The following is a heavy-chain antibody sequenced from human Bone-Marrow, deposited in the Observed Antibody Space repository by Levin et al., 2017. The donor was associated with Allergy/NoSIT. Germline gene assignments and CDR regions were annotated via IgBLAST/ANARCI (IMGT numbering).Heavy chain of an antibody. CDR3: AREYYGLWTGYYYDH. CDR1: GFAFSTYW. CDR2: ISSDGAKT. D-gene: IGHD3/OR15-3a*01. Sequence: AGGSLRLSCTASGFAFSTYWMHWVRQVPGKGLAWVSRISSDGAKTDYADSVRGRFTISRDNAKNTVYLQMARLRAEDTAVYYCAREYYGLWTGYYYDHWGPGSLVTVSS. J-gene: IGHJ4*02. V-gene: IGHV3-74*01.